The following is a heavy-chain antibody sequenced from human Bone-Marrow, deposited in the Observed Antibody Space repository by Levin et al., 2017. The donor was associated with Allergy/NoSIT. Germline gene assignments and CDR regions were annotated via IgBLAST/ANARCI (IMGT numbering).Heavy chain of an antibody. D-gene: IGHD3/OR15-3a*01. CDR3: ATYMILGLGGFDH. CDR2: ISHTGST. Sequence: SETLSLTCGVSGGSLKTGGYTWSWIRQPPGKGLEWIGYISHTGSTDYSPSLKSRVTISLDTSKNQFSLKLRSVTAADTAVYFCATYMILGLGGFDHWGQGILVTVSS. J-gene: IGHJ4*02. V-gene: IGHV4-30-2*01. CDR1: GGSLKTGGYT.